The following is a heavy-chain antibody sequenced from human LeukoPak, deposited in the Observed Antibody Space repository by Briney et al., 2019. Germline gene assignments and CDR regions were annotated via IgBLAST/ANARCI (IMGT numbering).Heavy chain of an antibody. Sequence: GASVKVSCKASGYTFTSYGISWVRQAPGQGLEWMGWISAYNGNTNYEQKLQGRVTMTTDTYTSTAYMELRSLRSDDTAVYYCARDQNGGSYYVPGAFDIWGQGTMVTVSS. J-gene: IGHJ3*02. CDR2: ISAYNGNT. D-gene: IGHD1-26*01. CDR3: ARDQNGGSYYVPGAFDI. CDR1: GYTFTSYG. V-gene: IGHV1-18*01.